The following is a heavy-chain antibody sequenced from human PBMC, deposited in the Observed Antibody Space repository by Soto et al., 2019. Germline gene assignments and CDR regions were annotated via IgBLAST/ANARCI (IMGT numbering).Heavy chain of an antibody. D-gene: IGHD3-10*01. J-gene: IGHJ6*03. CDR3: ARMVRGSTVGYYYYMDV. CDR2: ISPYNGDT. V-gene: IGHV1-18*01. CDR1: GYTFTSHG. Sequence: QVQLVQSGAEVKKPGASVKVSCKTSGYTFTSHGISWVRQAPGQGLEWMGWISPYNGDTNYAQKLQGRVSVTTDSSTRTAYMELRCLRSEDTAVYYCARMVRGSTVGYYYYMDVWGKGTTVTVSS.